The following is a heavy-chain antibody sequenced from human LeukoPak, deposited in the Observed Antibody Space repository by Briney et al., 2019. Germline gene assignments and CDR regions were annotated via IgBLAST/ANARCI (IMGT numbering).Heavy chain of an antibody. Sequence: PGGSLRLSCVASGFTFSSYWMYWVRQAPGKGLVWVSRIKNDGSSTSYADSVKGRFTISRDNAKNTLYLQMNSLRAEDTAVYYCARGFYPTRSPFDYWGQGTLVTVSS. D-gene: IGHD3-3*01. CDR1: GFTFSSYW. CDR3: ARGFYPTRSPFDY. J-gene: IGHJ4*02. V-gene: IGHV3-74*01. CDR2: IKNDGSST.